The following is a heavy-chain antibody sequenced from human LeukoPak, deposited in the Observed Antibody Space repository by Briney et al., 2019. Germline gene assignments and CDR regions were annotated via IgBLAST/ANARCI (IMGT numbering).Heavy chain of an antibody. Sequence: SQTLSLTCTVSGVSISSYHWSWIRLPAGKGLEWIGRFHITESTNYNPSLKSRVTMSIDTSKNQFSLRLSSVTAADTAVYYCARDGLYSYGYSYFDYWGQGTLVTVFS. J-gene: IGHJ4*02. CDR1: GVSISSYH. D-gene: IGHD5-18*01. CDR2: FHITEST. V-gene: IGHV4-4*07. CDR3: ARDGLYSYGYSYFDY.